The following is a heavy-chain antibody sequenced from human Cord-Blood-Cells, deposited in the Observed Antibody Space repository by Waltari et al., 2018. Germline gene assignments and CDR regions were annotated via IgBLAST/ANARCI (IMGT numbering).Heavy chain of an antibody. D-gene: IGHD6-13*01. CDR1: GGTFSSYA. Sequence: QVQLVQSGAEVTKPRSSVTVPCKASGGTFSSYAISRVRQAPAQGLEWMGRIIPILGIANYAKKCQGRVTSTADKSTSTAYMELSSLRSEDTAVYYCAREGDSSSWYYYHYYMDVWGKGTTVTVSS. J-gene: IGHJ6*03. V-gene: IGHV1-69*09. CDR2: IIPILGIA. CDR3: AREGDSSSWYYYHYYMDV.